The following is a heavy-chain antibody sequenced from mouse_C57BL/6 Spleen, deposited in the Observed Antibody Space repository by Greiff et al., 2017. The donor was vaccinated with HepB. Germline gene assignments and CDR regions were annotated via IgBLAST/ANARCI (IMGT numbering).Heavy chain of an antibody. CDR1: GYTFTSYW. CDR3: ARLGGSSPDY. Sequence: VQLQQSGAELVKPGASVKLSCKASGYTFTSYWMQWVKQRPGQGLEWIGEIDPSDSYTNYNQKFKGKATLTVDTSSSTAYMQLSSLTSEDSAVYYCARLGGSSPDYWGQGTTLTVSS. D-gene: IGHD1-1*01. J-gene: IGHJ2*01. CDR2: IDPSDSYT. V-gene: IGHV1-50*01.